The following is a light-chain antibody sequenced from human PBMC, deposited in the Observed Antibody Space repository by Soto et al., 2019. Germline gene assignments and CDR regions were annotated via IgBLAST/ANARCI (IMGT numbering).Light chain of an antibody. V-gene: IGKV3-11*01. J-gene: IGKJ2*01. CDR2: DAS. CDR3: QLYGASPKYT. Sequence: ETVLTQSPDTVSLSPGERATLSCRTSQSVSSHLAWFQQRPGQPPRLLIYDASTRATGIPARFSGTGSGTDFTLAISSLDPEDFAVYYCQLYGASPKYTFVQGTKVDI. CDR1: QSVSSH.